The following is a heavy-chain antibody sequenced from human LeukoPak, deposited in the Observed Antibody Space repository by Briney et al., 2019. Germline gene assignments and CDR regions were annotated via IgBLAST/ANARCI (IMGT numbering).Heavy chain of an antibody. CDR3: TRHLRGGDGYLFYYYYMDV. V-gene: IGHV3-53*01. Sequence: GGSLRLSCAASGFTVSSNYMSWVRQAPGKGLEWVSVTYSNGRTYYADSVKGRFTISRDISKNTLYLQMNSLRAEDTAVYYCTRHLRGGDGYLFYYYYMDVWGKGTTVTVSS. J-gene: IGHJ6*03. CDR2: TYSNGRT. D-gene: IGHD2-21*02. CDR1: GFTVSSNY.